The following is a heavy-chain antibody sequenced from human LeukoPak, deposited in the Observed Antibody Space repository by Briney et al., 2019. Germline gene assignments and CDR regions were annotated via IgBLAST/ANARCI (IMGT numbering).Heavy chain of an antibody. Sequence: GRSLRLSCAASGFTFRTYGMHWVRQAPGKGLEWVAVIVHDGRNKYYGDSVKGRFTISRDNSKNMVYLQTNSLRAEDTARYYCAKDYGPEYASGSSYFDSWGQGTPVTVSS. J-gene: IGHJ4*02. CDR2: IVHDGRNK. D-gene: IGHD3-10*01. CDR1: GFTFRTYG. V-gene: IGHV3-30*18. CDR3: AKDYGPEYASGSSYFDS.